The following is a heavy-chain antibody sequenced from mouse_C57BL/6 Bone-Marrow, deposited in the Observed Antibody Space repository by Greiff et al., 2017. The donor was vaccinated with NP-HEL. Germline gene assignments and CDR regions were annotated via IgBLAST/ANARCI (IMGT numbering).Heavy chain of an antibody. Sequence: EVKLQESGPGLVKPSQTVFLTCTVTGISITTGNYRWSWIRQFPGNKLEWIGYIYYSGTITYNPSLTSRTTITRDTPKNQFFLEMKSLTAEDTATYYCARDIYYGLHWYFDVWGTGTTVTVSS. CDR2: IYYSGTI. CDR1: GISITTGNYR. V-gene: IGHV3-5*01. CDR3: ARDIYYGLHWYFDV. J-gene: IGHJ1*03. D-gene: IGHD2-1*01.